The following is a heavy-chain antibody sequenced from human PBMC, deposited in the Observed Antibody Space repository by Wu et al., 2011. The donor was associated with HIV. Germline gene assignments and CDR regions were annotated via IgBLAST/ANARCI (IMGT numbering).Heavy chain of an antibody. J-gene: IGHJ5*02. V-gene: IGHV1-69*05. CDR1: GDTFSSFA. Sequence: HVQLVQSGAEVKKPGSSVKVSCKASGDTFSSFAISWVRQAPGQGLEWMGGIIPIFDTVNYAQKFQGRVTITTDESTSTVYMELNSLRSEDTAVYYCAREYDSSGYWSSEVWFDPWGQGTLVTVSS. D-gene: IGHD3-22*01. CDR2: IIPIFDTV. CDR3: AREYDSSGYWSSEVWFDP.